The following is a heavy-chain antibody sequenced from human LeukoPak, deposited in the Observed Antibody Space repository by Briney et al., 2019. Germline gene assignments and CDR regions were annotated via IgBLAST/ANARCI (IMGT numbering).Heavy chain of an antibody. CDR1: GYTFTGYY. CDR3: ARKWNDSWSGYPEYYFDY. J-gene: IGHJ4*02. Sequence: ASVKVSCKASGYTFTGYYMHWVRQAPGQGLEWMGWINPNSGGTNYAQKFQGGVTMTRDTSISTAYMELSRLRSDDTAVYYCARKWNDSWSGYPEYYFDYWGQGTLVTVSS. V-gene: IGHV1-2*02. D-gene: IGHD3-3*01. CDR2: INPNSGGT.